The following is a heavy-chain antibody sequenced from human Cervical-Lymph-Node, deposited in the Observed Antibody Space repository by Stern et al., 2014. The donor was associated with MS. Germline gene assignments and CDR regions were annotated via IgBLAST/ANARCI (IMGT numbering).Heavy chain of an antibody. V-gene: IGHV3-7*01. CDR3: TRFLQSGWSDLFDS. Sequence: EVQLEESGGGLVQPGGSRRLSCVASGSTFSTSWMSWVRQAPGKGLEGGANIKRDGSETYYLDSVKGRFTISRDNAKSSLYLEMNSLRAEDTAVYYCTRFLQSGWSDLFDSWGRGTLVTVSS. CDR1: GSTFSTSW. D-gene: IGHD6-19*01. J-gene: IGHJ5*01. CDR2: IKRDGSET.